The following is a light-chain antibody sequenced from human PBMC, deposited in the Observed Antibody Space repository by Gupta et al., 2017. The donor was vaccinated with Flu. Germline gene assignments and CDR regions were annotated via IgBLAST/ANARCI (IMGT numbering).Light chain of an antibody. CDR1: QSVSSN. CDR3: QQYNKWPPWT. Sequence: EILMPQSPATLSVSPGERATLSCRASQSVSSNLAWYQQKPGQAPRLLIYGASTRDTGIPARFSGSGSGTEFTLTISSRQSEDFAVYYCQQYNKWPPWTFGQGTKVEIK. V-gene: IGKV3-15*01. J-gene: IGKJ1*01. CDR2: GAS.